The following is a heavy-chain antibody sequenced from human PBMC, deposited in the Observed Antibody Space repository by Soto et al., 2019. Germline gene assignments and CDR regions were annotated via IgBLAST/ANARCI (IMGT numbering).Heavy chain of an antibody. CDR3: ASLWFGELLPPWDYYYGMDV. D-gene: IGHD3-10*01. V-gene: IGHV1-69*12. CDR2: IIPIFGTA. J-gene: IGHJ6*02. Sequence: QVQLVQSGAEVKKPGSSVKVSCKASGGTFSSYAISWVRQAPGQGLEWMGGIIPIFGTANYAQKFQGRVTITAGESXXTXYXXLSSVRSEDTAVYYCASLWFGELLPPWDYYYGMDVWGQGTTVTVSS. CDR1: GGTFSSYA.